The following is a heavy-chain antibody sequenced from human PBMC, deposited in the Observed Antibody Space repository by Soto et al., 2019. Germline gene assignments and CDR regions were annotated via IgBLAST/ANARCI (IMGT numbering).Heavy chain of an antibody. Sequence: QVQLQESGPGLVKPSETLSLTCTVSGGSISSYYWSWIRQPPGKGLEWIGYIYYSGSTNYNPSLKSRFTIAVDTSKTQFSLTLSSVTAADPAVYSCARRYGPGFDYWGQGTLVTVSS. CDR3: ARRYGPGFDY. V-gene: IGHV4-59*08. CDR2: IYYSGST. CDR1: GGSISSYY. D-gene: IGHD4-17*01. J-gene: IGHJ4*02.